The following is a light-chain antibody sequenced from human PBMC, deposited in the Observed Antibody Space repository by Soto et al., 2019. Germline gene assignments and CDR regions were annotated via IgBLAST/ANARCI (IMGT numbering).Light chain of an antibody. Sequence: DIQMTQSPSSQSAPVGDRVTITCRASLTIGDSLSWFQQKAGKPPTLLIYGASALQSGVPARFSGSGSGTDFTLTISNMQREDFATYYCLQTYNLPRTFGQGTKVEFK. V-gene: IGKV1-39*01. CDR2: GAS. J-gene: IGKJ1*01. CDR3: LQTYNLPRT. CDR1: LTIGDS.